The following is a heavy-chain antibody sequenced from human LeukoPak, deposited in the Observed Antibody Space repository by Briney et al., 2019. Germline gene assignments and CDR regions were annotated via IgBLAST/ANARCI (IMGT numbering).Heavy chain of an antibody. CDR1: GFTFSSYS. V-gene: IGHV3-21*01. CDR2: ISSSSSYI. J-gene: IGHJ4*02. D-gene: IGHD3-22*01. CDR3: ARDITTEYYYDSSGYQKGFDY. Sequence: GGSLRLSCAASGFTFSSYSMNWVRQAPGKGLEWVSSISSSSSYIYYADSVRGRFTISSDNAKKSLYLQMNSLRAEDTAVYYCARDITTEYYYDSSGYQKGFDYWGQGTLVTVSS.